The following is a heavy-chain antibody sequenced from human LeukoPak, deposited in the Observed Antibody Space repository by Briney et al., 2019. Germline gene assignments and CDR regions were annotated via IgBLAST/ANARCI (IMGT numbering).Heavy chain of an antibody. D-gene: IGHD3-22*01. V-gene: IGHV3-30-3*01. J-gene: IGHJ4*02. Sequence: GGSLRLSCAASGFTFSNAYMNWVRQAPGKGLEWVAVISYDGSNKYYADSVKGRFTISRDNSKNTLYLQMNSLRAEDTAVYYCARVPGYDSSGYFDYWGQGTLVTVSS. CDR1: GFTFSNAY. CDR3: ARVPGYDSSGYFDY. CDR2: ISYDGSNK.